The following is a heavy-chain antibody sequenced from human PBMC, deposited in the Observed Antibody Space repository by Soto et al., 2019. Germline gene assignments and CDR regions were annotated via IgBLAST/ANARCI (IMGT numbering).Heavy chain of an antibody. J-gene: IGHJ6*02. CDR3: ARGSVREYGTYYDFWSGYTYGMDV. Sequence: PSETLSLTCTVSGGSISSYYWSWIRQPPGKGLEWIGYIYYSGSTNYNPSLKSRVTISVDTSKNQFSLKLSSVTAADTAVYYCARGSVREYGTYYDFWSGYTYGMDVWGQGTTVTVSS. CDR2: IYYSGST. D-gene: IGHD3-3*01. CDR1: GGSISSYY. V-gene: IGHV4-59*01.